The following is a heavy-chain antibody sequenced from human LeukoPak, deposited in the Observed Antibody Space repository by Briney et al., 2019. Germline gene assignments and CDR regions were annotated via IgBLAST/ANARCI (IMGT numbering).Heavy chain of an antibody. CDR1: GFTFSSYS. CDR3: ARVEGITIFGVVITDGYFDY. J-gene: IGHJ4*02. D-gene: IGHD3-3*01. CDR2: ISSSSSTI. V-gene: IGHV3-48*01. Sequence: GGSLRLSCAASGFTFSSYSMNWVRQAPGKGLEWVSYISSSSSTIYYADSVKGRFTISRDNAKNSLYLQMNSLRAEDTAVYYCARVEGITIFGVVITDGYFDYWGQGTLVTGSS.